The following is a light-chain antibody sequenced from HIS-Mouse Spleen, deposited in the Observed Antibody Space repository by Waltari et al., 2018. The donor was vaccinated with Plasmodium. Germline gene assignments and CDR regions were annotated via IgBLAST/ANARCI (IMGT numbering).Light chain of an antibody. CDR3: YSTDSSGNHRV. V-gene: IGLV3-10*01. Sequence: SYELTQPPSVSVSPGQTARITCSGDALPKQYAYWYQQKPGQAPVLVIYKDSERPSGSPERFSGSSSGTMATLTISGAQVEDEADYYCYSTDSSGNHRVFGGGTKLT. CDR2: KDS. J-gene: IGLJ3*02. CDR1: ALPKQY.